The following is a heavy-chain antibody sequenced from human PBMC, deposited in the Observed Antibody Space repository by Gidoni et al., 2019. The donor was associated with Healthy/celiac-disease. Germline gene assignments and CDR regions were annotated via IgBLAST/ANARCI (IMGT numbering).Heavy chain of an antibody. V-gene: IGHV1-2*02. J-gene: IGHJ4*02. CDR2: INPNSGGT. D-gene: IGHD5-18*01. Sequence: QVQLVQSGAEVKKPGASVKVSCKDSGYTFPGYYMHWVRQAHVQGLEWMGWINPNSGGTNDAQTFQGRVTITRDTSISTACRELGRLRTDDTAVYYCAGGHPIDTAMVGPFDYWGQGTLVTVSS. CDR1: GYTFPGYY. CDR3: AGGHPIDTAMVGPFDY.